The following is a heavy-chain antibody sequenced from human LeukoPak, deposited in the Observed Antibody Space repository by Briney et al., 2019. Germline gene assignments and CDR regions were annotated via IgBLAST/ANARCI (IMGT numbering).Heavy chain of an antibody. CDR1: GFTFSNYG. Sequence: GGTLRLSCAASGFTFSNYGMSWVRQAPGKGLEWVSAISGSGDSTYYADSVKGRFTISRDNAKNSLYLQMNSLRAEDTALYYCARVGITMVRGVNYYFDYWGQGTLVTVSS. CDR3: ARVGITMVRGVNYYFDY. J-gene: IGHJ4*02. V-gene: IGHV3-23*01. CDR2: ISGSGDST. D-gene: IGHD3-10*01.